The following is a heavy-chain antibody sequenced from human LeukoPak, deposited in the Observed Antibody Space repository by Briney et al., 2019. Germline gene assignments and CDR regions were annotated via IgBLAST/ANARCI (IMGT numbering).Heavy chain of an antibody. D-gene: IGHD2-21*01. CDR3: ARRLYYGMDV. V-gene: IGHV3-48*03. J-gene: IGHJ6*02. CDR1: GFTFSSYE. CDR2: ISSSGSTI. Sequence: PGGSLRPSCAASGFTFSSYEMNWVRQAPGKGLEWVSYISSSGSTIYYADSVKGRFTISRDNAKNSLYLQMNSLRAEDTAVYYCARRLYYGMDVWGQGTTVTVSS.